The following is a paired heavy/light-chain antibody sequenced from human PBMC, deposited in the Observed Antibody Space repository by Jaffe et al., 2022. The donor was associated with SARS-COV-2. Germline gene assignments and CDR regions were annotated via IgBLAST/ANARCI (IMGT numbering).Light chain of an antibody. CDR2: EVS. J-gene: IGLJ2*01. V-gene: IGLV2-14*01. CDR1: SSDVGGYNY. Sequence: QSALTQPASVSGSPGQSITISCTGTSSDVGGYNYVSWYQQHPGKAPKLMIYEVSNRPSGVSNRFSGSKSGNTASLTISGLQAEDEADYYCSSYTSSSPVVFGGGTKLTVL. CDR3: SSYTSSSPVV.
Heavy chain of an antibody. D-gene: IGHD3-3*01. Sequence: QVQLQESGPGLVKPSQTLSLTCTVSGGSISSGSYYWSWIRQPAGKGLEWIGRIYTSGSTNYNPSLKSRVTISVDTSKNQFSLKLSSVTAADTAVYYCARDSCIDDFWSGCLYYYGMDVWGQGTTVTVSS. V-gene: IGHV4-61*02. CDR2: IYTSGST. J-gene: IGHJ6*02. CDR3: ARDSCIDDFWSGCLYYYGMDV. CDR1: GGSISSGSYY.